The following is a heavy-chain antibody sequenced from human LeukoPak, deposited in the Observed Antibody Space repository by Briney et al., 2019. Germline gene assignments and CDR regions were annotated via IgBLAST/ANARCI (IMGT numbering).Heavy chain of an antibody. CDR1: GGSFSGYY. CDR2: INHSGST. V-gene: IGHV4-34*01. D-gene: IGHD3-10*01. CDR3: ASYVLPPAYYFDY. J-gene: IGHJ4*02. Sequence: RPAETLSLTCAVYGGSFSGYYLSWIRQPPGKGLEWIGEINHSGSTNYNPSLKSRVTISVDTSKNQFSLKLSPVTAADTAVYYCASYVLPPAYYFDYWGQGTLVTVSS.